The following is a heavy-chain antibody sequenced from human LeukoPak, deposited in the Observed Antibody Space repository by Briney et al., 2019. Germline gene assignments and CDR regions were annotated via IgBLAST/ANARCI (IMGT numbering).Heavy chain of an antibody. Sequence: GGSLRLSCAASGVTFSTYEMNWVRQAPGKGLEWISYISSSGSTIYYADSVKGRFTISRDNAKNSLYLQMNSLRAEDTAVYYCASPQVRGAPFDYWGPGTLVTVSS. CDR1: GVTFSTYE. J-gene: IGHJ4*02. D-gene: IGHD3-10*01. V-gene: IGHV3-48*03. CDR3: ASPQVRGAPFDY. CDR2: ISSSGSTI.